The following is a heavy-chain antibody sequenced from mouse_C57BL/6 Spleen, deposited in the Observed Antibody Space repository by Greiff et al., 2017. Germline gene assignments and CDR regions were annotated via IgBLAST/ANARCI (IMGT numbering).Heavy chain of an antibody. V-gene: IGHV14-3*01. Sequence: VHVKQSVAELVRPGASVKLSCTASGFNIKNTYMHWVKQRPEQGLEWIGRIDPANGNTKYAPKFQGKATITADTSSNTAYLQLSSLTSEDTAIYYCARTDGSSYWYFDVWGTGTTVTVSS. CDR3: ARTDGSSYWYFDV. CDR1: GFNIKNTY. D-gene: IGHD1-1*01. J-gene: IGHJ1*03. CDR2: IDPANGNT.